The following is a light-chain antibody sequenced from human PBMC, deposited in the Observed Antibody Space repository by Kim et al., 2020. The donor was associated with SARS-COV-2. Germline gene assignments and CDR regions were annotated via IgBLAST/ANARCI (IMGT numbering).Light chain of an antibody. Sequence: QLVLTQSPSASASLGASVKLTCTLSSGHSNYAIAWHQQQPEKGPRYLMKLNSDGSHWKGDGIPDRFSGSSSGTERHLTISSLQSEDEADYYCQTWGTGIVVFGGGTQLTVL. CDR1: SGHSNYA. J-gene: IGLJ3*02. CDR2: LNSDGSH. CDR3: QTWGTGIVV. V-gene: IGLV4-69*01.